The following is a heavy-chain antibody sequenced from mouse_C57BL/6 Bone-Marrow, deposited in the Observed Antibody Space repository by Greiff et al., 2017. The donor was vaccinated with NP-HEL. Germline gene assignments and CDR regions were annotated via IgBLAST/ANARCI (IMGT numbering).Heavy chain of an antibody. CDR1: GYTFPSYW. CDR2: IYPGSGST. V-gene: IGHV1-55*01. CDR3: ARSYSNWPMAY. J-gene: IGHJ3*01. D-gene: IGHD2-5*01. Sequence: QVQLQQPGAELVKPGASVKMSCKASGYTFPSYWITWVKQRPGQGLEWIGDIYPGSGSTNYNEKFKSKAPLTVDTSSSTAYMQLSSLTSEDSAVYYCARSYSNWPMAYGGQGTLVTVSA.